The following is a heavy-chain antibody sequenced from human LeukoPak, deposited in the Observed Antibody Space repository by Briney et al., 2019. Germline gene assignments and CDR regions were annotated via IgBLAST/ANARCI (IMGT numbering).Heavy chain of an antibody. CDR2: IYYRGST. J-gene: IGHJ4*02. Sequence: SETLSLTCTVSGDSTSSDRYYGGWVRQPPGKGLEWSGNIYYRGSTYYNPSPKSRVTMSVDTSKNQFFLKLNSVTAADTAVYYCARGRPYSGGYHLDYWGQGTLVTVSS. D-gene: IGHD1-26*01. CDR3: ARGRPYSGGYHLDY. CDR1: GDSTSSDRYY. V-gene: IGHV4-39*02.